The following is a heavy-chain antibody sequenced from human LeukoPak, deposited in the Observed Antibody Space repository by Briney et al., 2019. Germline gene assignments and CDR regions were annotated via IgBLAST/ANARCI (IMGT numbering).Heavy chain of an antibody. CDR2: TSGGGVNT. CDR1: GFAYSSYA. D-gene: IGHD6-19*01. V-gene: IGHV3-23*01. Sequence: GGSLRLSCAASGFAYSSYAMTWVRQAPGKGLQWVSTTSGGGVNTYYADSVMGRFTISRDNFKNTLYLQMNSLRADDTAVYYCAKGGWSSYFDYWGLGTLVTVSS. CDR3: AKGGWSSYFDY. J-gene: IGHJ4*02.